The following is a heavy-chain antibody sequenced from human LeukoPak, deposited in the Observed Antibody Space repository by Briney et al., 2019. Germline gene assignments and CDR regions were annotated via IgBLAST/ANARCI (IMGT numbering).Heavy chain of an antibody. Sequence: ASVKVSCKAPGGTFSSYAISWVRQAPGQGLEWMGGIIPIFGTANYAQKFQGRVTITADESTSTAYMELSSLRSEDTAVYYCARDAGLGNQGIDYWGQGTLVTVSS. CDR1: GGTFSSYA. D-gene: IGHD3/OR15-3a*01. V-gene: IGHV1-69*01. CDR3: ARDAGLGNQGIDY. CDR2: IIPIFGTA. J-gene: IGHJ4*02.